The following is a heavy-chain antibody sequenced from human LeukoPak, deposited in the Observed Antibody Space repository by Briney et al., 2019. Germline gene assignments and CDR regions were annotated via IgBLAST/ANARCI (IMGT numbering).Heavy chain of an antibody. D-gene: IGHD6-19*01. CDR2: ISYDGSNK. J-gene: IGHJ6*03. V-gene: IGHV3-30*18. CDR3: AKRGYSGWYRRLIGRYYYYMDV. CDR1: GFTFSSYG. Sequence: GGSLRLSCAASGFTFSSYGMHWVRQAPGKGLEWVAVISYDGSNKYYADSVKGRFTISRDNSKNTLYLQMNSLRAEDTAVYYCAKRGYSGWYRRLIGRYYYYMDVWGKGTTVTVSS.